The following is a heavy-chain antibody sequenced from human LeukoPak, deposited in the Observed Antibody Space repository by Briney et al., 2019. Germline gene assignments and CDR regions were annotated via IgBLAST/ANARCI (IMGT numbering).Heavy chain of an antibody. V-gene: IGHV3-11*04. CDR3: ARCRGSGRSGWYFDL. Sequence: GGSLRLSCAASGFTFSDYYMSWIRQAPGTGLEWISWITTSGSTIYHAGSVKGRFTISRDNAKNSLYLQMNSLRVDDTAVYYCARCRGSGRSGWYFDLWGRGTLVTVSS. D-gene: IGHD6-19*01. CDR1: GFTFSDYY. J-gene: IGHJ2*01. CDR2: ITTSGSTI.